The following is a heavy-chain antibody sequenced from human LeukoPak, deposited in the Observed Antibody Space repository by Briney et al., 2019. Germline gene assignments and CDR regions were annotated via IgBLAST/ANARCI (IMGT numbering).Heavy chain of an antibody. CDR3: AREDYGDRLFGC. J-gene: IGHJ5*01. CDR2: IIPIFGTA. V-gene: IGHV1-69*06. CDR1: GFTFSSYA. D-gene: IGHD4-17*01. Sequence: GGSLRLSCAASGFTFSSYAMHWVRQAPGQGLEWMGGIIPIFGTANYAQKFQGRVTITADKSTSTAYMELSSLRSEDTAVYYCAREDYGDRLFGCWGQGTLVTVSS.